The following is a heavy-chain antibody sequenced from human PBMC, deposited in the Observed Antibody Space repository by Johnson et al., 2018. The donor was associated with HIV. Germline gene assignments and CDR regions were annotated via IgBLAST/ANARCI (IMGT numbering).Heavy chain of an antibody. J-gene: IGHJ3*02. CDR1: GFTFSSYG. D-gene: IGHD3-10*01. V-gene: IGHV3-30*02. CDR3: ARQSATGGPFDI. Sequence: QVQVVQSGGGVVQPGGSLRLSCAASGFTFSSYGMHWVRQAPGKGLEWVAFIRFDGSNKYYADSVKGRFTISRDHSKNTLYLQMNSLRAEDTAVYYCARQSATGGPFDIWGQGTMVTVSS. CDR2: IRFDGSNK.